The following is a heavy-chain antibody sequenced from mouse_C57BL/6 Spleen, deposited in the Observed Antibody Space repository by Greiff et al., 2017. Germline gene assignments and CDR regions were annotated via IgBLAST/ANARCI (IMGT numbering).Heavy chain of an antibody. V-gene: IGHV1-69*01. CDR2: IDPSDSYT. CDR3: ASYAMDY. J-gene: IGHJ4*01. CDR1: DYTFTSYW. Sequence: QVQLQQPGAELVMPGASVKLSCKASDYTFTSYWMHWVMQRPGQGLEWIGEIDPSDSYTNYNQKFTGKSTLTVDKSSSTAYMQLSSLTAEDSAVYYCASYAMDYWGQGTSVTVSS.